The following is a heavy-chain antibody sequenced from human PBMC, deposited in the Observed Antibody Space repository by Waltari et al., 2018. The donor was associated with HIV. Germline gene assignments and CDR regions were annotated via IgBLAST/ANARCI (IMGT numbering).Heavy chain of an antibody. CDR3: ATGLHSSGYFYFGF. CDR2: ISPVFTRT. V-gene: IGHV1-69*12. D-gene: IGHD6-19*01. CDR1: GGVFETYS. J-gene: IGHJ4*02. Sequence: QVQLVQSGAEVKKPGSSVRVSCMASGGVFETYSFSVVLQAPGQRPEWMGGISPVFTRTDYAPKFQDRVRITANEVTTTVYMDLSSLKSEDTAVYYCATGLHSSGYFYFGFWGQGTLITVSS.